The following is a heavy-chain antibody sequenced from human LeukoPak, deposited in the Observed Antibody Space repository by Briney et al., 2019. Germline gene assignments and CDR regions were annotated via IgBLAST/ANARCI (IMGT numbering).Heavy chain of an antibody. J-gene: IGHJ5*02. D-gene: IGHD6-13*01. CDR1: GFTVSSNY. CDR3: ARVRRPYSSSWYRVNWFDP. CDR2: IYSGGST. Sequence: GGSLRLSCAASGFTVSSNYVSWVRQAPGKGLECVSVIYSGGSTYYADSVKGRFTISRDNSKNTLYLQMNSLRAEDTAVYYCARVRRPYSSSWYRVNWFDPWGQGTLVTVSS. V-gene: IGHV3-53*01.